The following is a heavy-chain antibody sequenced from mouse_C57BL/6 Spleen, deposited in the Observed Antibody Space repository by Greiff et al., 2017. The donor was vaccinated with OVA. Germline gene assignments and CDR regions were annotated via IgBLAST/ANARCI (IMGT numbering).Heavy chain of an antibody. J-gene: IGHJ2*01. V-gene: IGHV1-59*01. D-gene: IGHD1-1*01. Sequence: VKLQQPGAELVRPGTSVKLSCKASGYTFTSYWMHWVKQRPGQGLEWIGVIDPSDSYTNYNQKFKGKATLTVDTSSSTAYMQLSSLTSEDSAVYYCARRPYGSSLDYWGQGTTLIVSS. CDR1: GYTFTSYW. CDR3: ARRPYGSSLDY. CDR2: IDPSDSYT.